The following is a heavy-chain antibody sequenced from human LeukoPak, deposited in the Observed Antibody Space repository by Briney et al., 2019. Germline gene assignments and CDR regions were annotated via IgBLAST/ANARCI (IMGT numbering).Heavy chain of an antibody. CDR1: GFTFSDCY. D-gene: IGHD3-16*01. V-gene: IGHV3-11*06. J-gene: IGHJ3*02. Sequence: GGSLRLSCAASGFTFSDCYMSWIRQAPGKGLEWVSYVSSSSSYTNYADSVKGRFTISRDNAKNSLYLQMNSLRAEDTAVYYCARHDLMITFGGVTPLDAFDIWGQGTMVTVSS. CDR3: ARHDLMITFGGVTPLDAFDI. CDR2: VSSSSSYT.